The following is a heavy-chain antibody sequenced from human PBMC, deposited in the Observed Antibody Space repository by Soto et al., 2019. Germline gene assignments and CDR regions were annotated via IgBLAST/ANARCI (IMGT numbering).Heavy chain of an antibody. CDR1: GGTFSSYA. CDR2: IIPIFGTA. D-gene: IGHD5-12*01. V-gene: IGHV1-69*06. J-gene: IGHJ6*02. Sequence: ASVKVSCMASGGTFSSYAISWVRQAPGQGLEWMGGIIPIFGTANYAQKFQGRVTITADKSTSTAYMELSSLRSEDTAVYYCARGCIVATISVHYYYGMDVWGQGTMVTVSS. CDR3: ARGCIVATISVHYYYGMDV.